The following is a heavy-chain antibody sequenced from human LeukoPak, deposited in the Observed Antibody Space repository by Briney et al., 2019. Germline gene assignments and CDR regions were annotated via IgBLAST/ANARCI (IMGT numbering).Heavy chain of an antibody. CDR2: IYHSGST. CDR3: ARHVHYYYYMDV. V-gene: IGHV4-38-2*01. J-gene: IGHJ6*03. Sequence: PSETLSLTCAVSGYSISSGYYWGWIRQPPGKGLEWIGSIYHSGSTYYNPSLKSRVTISVDTSKSQFSLKLSSVTAADTAVYYCARHVHYYYYMDVWGKGTTVTVSS. CDR1: GYSISSGYY.